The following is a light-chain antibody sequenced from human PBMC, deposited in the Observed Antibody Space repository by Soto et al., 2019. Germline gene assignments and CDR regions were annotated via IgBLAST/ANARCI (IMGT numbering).Light chain of an antibody. Sequence: EIVLTQSPATLSLSPGERATLSCRASQSVSNYLAWYQQKPGQAPRLLIYGASNGATGIPSRFTGSGSGTDFTLTISSLEPEDFAVYYCQHRGEWPRTFGQRTKLEI. CDR2: GAS. CDR3: QHRGEWPRT. CDR1: QSVSNY. V-gene: IGKV3-11*01. J-gene: IGKJ2*01.